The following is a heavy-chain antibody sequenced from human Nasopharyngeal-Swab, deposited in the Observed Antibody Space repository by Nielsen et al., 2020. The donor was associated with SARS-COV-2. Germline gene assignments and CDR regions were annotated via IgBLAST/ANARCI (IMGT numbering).Heavy chain of an antibody. Sequence: GESLKISCAASGFTFNDSALHWVRQASGKGLEWVGRIRSKGKNHATEYATSLKGRFTISRNDSKNTAYLQLNSLRIDDTALYYCTRNLSTWGQGTLVTVSS. CDR2: IRSKGKNHAT. D-gene: IGHD2/OR15-2a*01. CDR3: TRNLST. J-gene: IGHJ5*02. V-gene: IGHV3-73*01. CDR1: GFTFNDSA.